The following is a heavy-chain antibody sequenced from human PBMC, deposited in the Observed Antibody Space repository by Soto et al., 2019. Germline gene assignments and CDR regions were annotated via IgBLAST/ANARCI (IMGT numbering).Heavy chain of an antibody. CDR1: GYTFTSYY. D-gene: IGHD3-22*01. V-gene: IGHV1-46*01. J-gene: IGHJ4*02. CDR2: INPSGGYT. Sequence: ASVKVSCKASGYTFTSYYMNWVRQAPGQGLEWLGIINPSGGYTSYAQKFQGRVTMTRDTSTSTVYMELSSLRSEDTAVYYCARYRRDYYDSSGYTYYFDYSGQGTLVTVSS. CDR3: ARYRRDYYDSSGYTYYFDY.